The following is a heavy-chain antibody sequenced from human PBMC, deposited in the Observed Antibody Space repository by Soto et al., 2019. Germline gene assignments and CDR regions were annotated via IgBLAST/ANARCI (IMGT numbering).Heavy chain of an antibody. D-gene: IGHD6-25*01. Sequence: AGGSLRLSCAAFEFTFSRYGMHWVRQAPGKGREWVEVIWYDGSNKYYADYVKGRFTISRDNSKKTLYLHMNSLRAQDTAVYYFASARPTVAATICNYWGQGTLVTVSS. V-gene: IGHV3-33*01. CDR2: IWYDGSNK. J-gene: IGHJ4*02. CDR1: EFTFSRYG. CDR3: ASARPTVAATICNY.